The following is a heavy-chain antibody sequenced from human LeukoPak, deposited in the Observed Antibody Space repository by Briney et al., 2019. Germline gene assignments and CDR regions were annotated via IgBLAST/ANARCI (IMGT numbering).Heavy chain of an antibody. CDR2: INSDGSST. V-gene: IGHV3-74*01. J-gene: IGHJ5*02. CDR3: ARGGYYSKDWFDP. D-gene: IGHD3-22*01. Sequence: GGSLRLSCTASGFTFSSYWMHWVRQAPGKGLVWVSRINSDGSSTSYADSVKGRFTISRDNAKNTLYLQMNSLRADDTAVYYCARGGYYSKDWFDPWGQGTLVTVSS. CDR1: GFTFSSYW.